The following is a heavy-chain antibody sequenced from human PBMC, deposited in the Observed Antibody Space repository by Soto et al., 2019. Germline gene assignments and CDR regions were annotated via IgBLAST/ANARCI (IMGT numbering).Heavy chain of an antibody. CDR1: GFTFSSYG. CDR2: ISYDGSDK. V-gene: IGHV3-30*03. CDR3: ATARGELSRERYDY. D-gene: IGHD3-16*02. J-gene: IGHJ4*02. Sequence: QVQLVESGGGVVQPGRSLRLSCAASGFTFSSYGMHWVRQAPGKGLEWVAVISYDGSDKYYADSVKVRFTISSDNSKNTLNMQMNSLRADDTAVYYCATARGELSRERYDYWGQGTPIPVSS.